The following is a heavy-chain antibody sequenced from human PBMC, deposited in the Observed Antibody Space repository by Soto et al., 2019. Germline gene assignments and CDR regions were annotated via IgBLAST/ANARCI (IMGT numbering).Heavy chain of an antibody. CDR2: ISYDGSNK. CDR1: GFTFSSYA. CDR3: ARDGYGSGRLNFDY. Sequence: QVQLVESGGGVVQPGRSLRLSCAASGFTFSSYAMHWVRQAPGKGLEWVAVISYDGSNKYYADSVKGRFTISRDNSKNTLYLQMNSLRAEDTAMYYCARDGYGSGRLNFDYWGQGTLVTVSS. D-gene: IGHD3-10*01. V-gene: IGHV3-30-3*01. J-gene: IGHJ4*02.